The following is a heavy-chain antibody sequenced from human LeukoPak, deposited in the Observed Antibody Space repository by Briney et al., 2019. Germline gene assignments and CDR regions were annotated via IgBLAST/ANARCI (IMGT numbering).Heavy chain of an antibody. CDR2: ISGSGGST. CDR1: GFTFSSYA. J-gene: IGHJ6*02. CDR3: AKDAGGLYYGMDV. Sequence: PGGSLRLSCAASGFTFSSYAMSWVRQAPGKGLEWVSAISGSGGSTYHADPVKGRFTISRDNSKNTLYLQMNSLRAEDTAVYYCAKDAGGLYYGMDVWGQGTTVTVSS. V-gene: IGHV3-23*01. D-gene: IGHD3-16*01.